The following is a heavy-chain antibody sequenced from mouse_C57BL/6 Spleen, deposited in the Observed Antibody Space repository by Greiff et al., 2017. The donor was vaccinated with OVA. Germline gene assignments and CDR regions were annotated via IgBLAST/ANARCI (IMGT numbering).Heavy chain of an antibody. CDR3: TRVVYYYGDYYAMDD. CDR1: GFTFSSYA. V-gene: IGHV5-9-1*02. J-gene: IGHJ4*01. CDR2: ISSGGDYI. D-gene: IGHD1-1*01. Sequence: EVMLVESGEGLVKPGGSLKLSCAASGFTFSSYAMSWVRQTPEKRLEWVAYISSGGDYIYYADTVKGRFTISRDNARNTLYLQMSSLKSEDTAMYDCTRVVYYYGDYYAMDDWGQGTSVTVSS.